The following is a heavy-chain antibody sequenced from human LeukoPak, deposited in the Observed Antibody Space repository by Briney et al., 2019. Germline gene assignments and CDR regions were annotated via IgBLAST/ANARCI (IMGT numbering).Heavy chain of an antibody. CDR1: GGSISSSSYY. Sequence: PSETLSLTCTVSGGSISSSSYYWGWTRQPPGKGLEWVSGISPSGGITYYTDSVRGRFTISRDNSKNTVSLQMNSLRGEDTAVYYCAKDDAWGRYKDWGQGTLVTVSS. V-gene: IGHV3-23*01. J-gene: IGHJ1*01. CDR2: ISPSGGIT. CDR3: AKDDAWGRYKD. D-gene: IGHD3-16*01.